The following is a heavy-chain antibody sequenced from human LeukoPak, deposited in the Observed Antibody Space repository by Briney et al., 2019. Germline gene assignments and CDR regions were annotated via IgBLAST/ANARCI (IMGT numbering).Heavy chain of an antibody. D-gene: IGHD3-3*01. V-gene: IGHV4-39*01. CDR3: AMVNYDFWSGPRDAFDI. CDR2: IYYSGST. Sequence: PSETLSLTCTVSGGSISSSSYYWGWIRQPPGKGLEWIGSIYYSGSTYYNPSLKSRVTISVDTSKNQFSLKLSSVTAADTAVYYCAMVNYDFWSGPRDAFDIWGQGTMVTVSS. CDR1: GGSISSSSYY. J-gene: IGHJ3*02.